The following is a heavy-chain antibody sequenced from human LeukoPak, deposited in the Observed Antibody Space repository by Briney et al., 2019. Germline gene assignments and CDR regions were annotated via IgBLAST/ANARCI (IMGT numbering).Heavy chain of an antibody. J-gene: IGHJ3*02. CDR3: ARDIGYCSSTSCQWGAFDI. CDR1: GYTFTSYA. D-gene: IGHD2-2*01. V-gene: IGHV7-4-1*02. CDR2: INTNTGNP. Sequence: GASVKVSCKASGYTFTSYAMNWVRQAPGQGLEWMGWINTNTGNPTYAQGFTGRFVFSLDTSVSTAYLQISSLKAEDTAVYYCARDIGYCSSTSCQWGAFDIWGQGTMVTVSS.